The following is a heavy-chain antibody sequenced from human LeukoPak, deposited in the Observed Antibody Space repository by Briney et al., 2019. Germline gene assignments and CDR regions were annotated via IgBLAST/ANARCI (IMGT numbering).Heavy chain of an antibody. CDR2: IANDESYN. Sequence: GGSLRLSCAASGFTFSSSAMSWVRQAPGKGLEWVAVIANDESYNYYADSVKGRFTLTRDNSKNTLSLQMNSLRVEDTAVYYCARDTEPWGVTYDMDVWGQGTTVTVSS. J-gene: IGHJ6*01. CDR1: GFTFSSSA. CDR3: ARDTEPWGVTYDMDV. V-gene: IGHV3-30*04. D-gene: IGHD2-21*02.